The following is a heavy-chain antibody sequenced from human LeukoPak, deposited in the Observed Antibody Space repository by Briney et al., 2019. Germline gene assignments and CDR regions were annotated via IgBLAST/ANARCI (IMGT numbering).Heavy chain of an antibody. CDR1: GFTFSSYE. J-gene: IGHJ4*02. CDR3: ARDRMDYEAGY. CDR2: ISSSGSTI. V-gene: IGHV3-48*03. D-gene: IGHD4-17*01. Sequence: GGSLRLSCAASGFTFSSYEMNWVRQAPGKGLEWVSYISSSGSTIYYADSVKGRFTISRDNAKNSLYLQMSSLRAEDTAVYYCARDRMDYEAGYWGQGTLVTVSS.